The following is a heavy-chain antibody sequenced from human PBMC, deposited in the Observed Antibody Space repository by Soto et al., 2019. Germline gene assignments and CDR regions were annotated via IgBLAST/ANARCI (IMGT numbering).Heavy chain of an antibody. V-gene: IGHV3-30*18. CDR2: ISYDGSNK. CDR3: AKAFLTGSYDTNWFAP. Sequence: QVQLVESGGGVVQPGRSLRLSCAASGFTFSSYGMQWVRQAPGKGREGVAVISYDGSNKYYADSVKGRFTISRDNSKNTLYLQLNSRRAEDTAVYYCAKAFLTGSYDTNWFAPWGQGTLVTVSS. D-gene: IGHD1-26*01. J-gene: IGHJ5*02. CDR1: GFTFSSYG.